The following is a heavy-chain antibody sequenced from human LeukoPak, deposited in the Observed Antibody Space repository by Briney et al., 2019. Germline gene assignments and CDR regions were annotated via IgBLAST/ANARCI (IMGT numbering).Heavy chain of an antibody. J-gene: IGHJ4*02. CDR1: GDTHTELS. Sequence: AASVKVSCKVSGDTHTELSTHWVRQAPGKGLEWMGGFDPEHGEMIYAQKLQGRVTMTEDRSTDTAYMELSSLGSEDTAVYYCATGGPWDLLKYWGQGTLVTVSS. CDR3: ATGGPWDLLKY. V-gene: IGHV1-24*01. D-gene: IGHD3-9*01. CDR2: FDPEHGEM.